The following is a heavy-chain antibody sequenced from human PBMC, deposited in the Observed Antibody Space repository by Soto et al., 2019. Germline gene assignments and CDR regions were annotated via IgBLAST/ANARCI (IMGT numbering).Heavy chain of an antibody. CDR1: GGSFSGYY. J-gene: IGHJ5*02. D-gene: IGHD2-15*01. CDR3: ARGLFKDIVVVVAATPGKWFDP. Sequence: QVQLQQLGAGLLKPSETLSLTCAVYGGSFSGYYWSWIRQPPGKGLEWIGEINHSGSTNYNPSLKSRVTISVDTSKNQFSLKLSSVTAADTAVYYCARGLFKDIVVVVAATPGKWFDPWGQGTLVTVSS. V-gene: IGHV4-34*01. CDR2: INHSGST.